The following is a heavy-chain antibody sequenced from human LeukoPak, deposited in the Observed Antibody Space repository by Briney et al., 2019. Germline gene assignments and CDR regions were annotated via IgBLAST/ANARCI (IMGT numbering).Heavy chain of an antibody. D-gene: IGHD1-26*01. J-gene: IGHJ4*02. CDR3: ARNEFEWELLSPFDQ. Sequence: GGSLRLSCAASGFTFSTYTVHWVRQAPGKGLEYVALISYDGNSKYYADSGKGRFTISRDNPKNTLDLQMNSLRVEDTAVYYCARNEFEWELLSPFDQWGQGTLVTVSS. V-gene: IGHV3-30-3*01. CDR1: GFTFSTYT. CDR2: ISYDGNSK.